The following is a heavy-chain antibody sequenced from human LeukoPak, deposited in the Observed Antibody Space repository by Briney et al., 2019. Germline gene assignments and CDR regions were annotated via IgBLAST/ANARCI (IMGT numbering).Heavy chain of an antibody. CDR3: ARRSEMDV. CDR2: IYYSGST. Sequence: SSETLSLTCAVYGGSFSGYYWSWIRQPPGKGLEWIGSIYYSGSTYYNPSLKSRVTISVDTSKNQFSLKLSSVTAADTAVYYCARRSEMDVWGKGTTVTVSS. CDR1: GGSFSGYY. J-gene: IGHJ6*04. V-gene: IGHV4-34*01.